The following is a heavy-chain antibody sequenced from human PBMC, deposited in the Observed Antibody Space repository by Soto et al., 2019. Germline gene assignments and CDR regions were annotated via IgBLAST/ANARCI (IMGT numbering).Heavy chain of an antibody. J-gene: IGHJ4*02. Sequence: QLQLQESGPGLVKPSETLSLTCTVSGGSISSSNYYWGWIRQPPGKGLEWIGSIYYTGTTYYNPSLRSRVTISVDTSKNQFSLTLSSVTASDTAVYYCARQRGTPISDSWGQGTLVTVSS. CDR2: IYYTGTT. V-gene: IGHV4-39*01. CDR1: GGSISSSNYY. CDR3: ARQRGTPISDS. D-gene: IGHD1-1*01.